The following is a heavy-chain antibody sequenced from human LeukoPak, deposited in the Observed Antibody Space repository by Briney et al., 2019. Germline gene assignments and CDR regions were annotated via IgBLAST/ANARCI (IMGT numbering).Heavy chain of an antibody. CDR2: TYYRSKRYN. CDR3: ARVTQYYDILTGYSSSNWFDP. V-gene: IGHV6-1*01. CDR1: GDSVSSNSAA. D-gene: IGHD3-9*01. J-gene: IGHJ5*02. Sequence: SQTLSLTCAISGDSVSSNSAAWNWIRHSPTRGLEWLGRTYYRSKRYNDYAVSVKSRMTINPDTSRNQFFLQLTSVTPEDTAVYYCARVTQYYDILTGYSSSNWFDPWGQGTLVTVSS.